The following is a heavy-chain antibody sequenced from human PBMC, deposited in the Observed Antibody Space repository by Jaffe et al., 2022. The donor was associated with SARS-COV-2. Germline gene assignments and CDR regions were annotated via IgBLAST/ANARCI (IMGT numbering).Heavy chain of an antibody. CDR3: AKDMSRWLQSGGFDY. V-gene: IGHV3-9*01. J-gene: IGHJ4*02. CDR2: ISWNSGSI. D-gene: IGHD5-12*01. CDR1: GFTFDDYA. Sequence: EVQLVESGGGLVQPGRSLRLSCAASGFTFDDYAMHWVRQAPGKGLEWVSGISWNSGSIGYADSVKGRFTISRDNAKNSLYLQMNSLRAEDTALYYCAKDMSRWLQSGGFDYWGQGTLVTVSS.